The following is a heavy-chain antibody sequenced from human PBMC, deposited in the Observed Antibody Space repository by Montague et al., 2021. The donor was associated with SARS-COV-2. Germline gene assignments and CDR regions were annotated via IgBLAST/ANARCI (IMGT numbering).Heavy chain of an antibody. D-gene: IGHD6-19*01. J-gene: IGHJ6*02. CDR2: IYTSGST. CDR1: GGSINSGSYY. Sequence: TLSLTCTVSGGSINSGSYYWSWIRQPAGKGLEWIGRIYTSGSTNYNPSLKSRVTISVDTSKNQFSLNLSSVTAADPAVYYCARERLWLGATQHYYYYGMDVWGQGTTVTVSS. V-gene: IGHV4-61*02. CDR3: ARERLWLGATQHYYYYGMDV.